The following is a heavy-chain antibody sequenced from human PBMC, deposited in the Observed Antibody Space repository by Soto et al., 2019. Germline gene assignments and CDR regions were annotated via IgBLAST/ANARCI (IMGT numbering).Heavy chain of an antibody. CDR2: ISYDGSNK. Sequence: QVQLVESGGGVVQPGRSLRLSCAASGFTFSSYGMHWVRQAPGKGLEWVAVISYDGSNKYYADSVKGRFTISRDNPKNTLYLQMNSLRAEDTAVYYCAKDRGIQLWFGLFDYWGQGTLVTVSS. J-gene: IGHJ4*02. CDR3: AKDRGIQLWFGLFDY. CDR1: GFTFSSYG. V-gene: IGHV3-30*18. D-gene: IGHD5-18*01.